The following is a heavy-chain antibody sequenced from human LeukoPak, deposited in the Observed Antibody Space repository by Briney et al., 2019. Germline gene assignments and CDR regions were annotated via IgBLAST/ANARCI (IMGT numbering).Heavy chain of an antibody. Sequence: SETLSLTCAVYGGSFSGYYWSWIRQPPGKGLEWIGEINHSGSTNYNPSLKSRVTISVDTSKNQFSLKLSSVTTADTAVYYCARGLEMATTQIDWGQGTLVTVSS. J-gene: IGHJ4*02. D-gene: IGHD5-24*01. CDR3: ARGLEMATTQID. CDR2: INHSGST. V-gene: IGHV4-34*01. CDR1: GGSFSGYY.